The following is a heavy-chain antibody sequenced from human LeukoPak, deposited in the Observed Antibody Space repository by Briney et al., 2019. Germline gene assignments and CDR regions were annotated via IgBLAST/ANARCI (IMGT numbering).Heavy chain of an antibody. V-gene: IGHV4-59*02. Sequence: PSETLSLTCTVSGGSVNNYHWSWIRQPPGKGLEWIASVYYTGSTYYNPSLQSRVTISVDTSNNQFSLNLKSVTAADTAVYYCARDPGYTSGYYRDYWGQGTLVTVSS. CDR1: GGSVNNYH. J-gene: IGHJ4*02. CDR3: ARDPGYTSGYYRDY. CDR2: VYYTGST. D-gene: IGHD6-19*01.